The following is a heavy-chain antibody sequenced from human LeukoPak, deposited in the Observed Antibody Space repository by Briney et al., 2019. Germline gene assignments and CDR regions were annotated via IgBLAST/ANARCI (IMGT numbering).Heavy chain of an antibody. Sequence: ASVKVSCKASGYTFTSYAMHWVRQAPGQRLEWTGWINAGNGNTKYSQKFQGRVTITRDTSASTAYMELSSLRSEDTAVYYCARAEIPGGFQNYYGMDVWGQGTTVTVSS. CDR1: GYTFTSYA. D-gene: IGHD2-2*01. J-gene: IGHJ6*02. V-gene: IGHV1-3*01. CDR2: INAGNGNT. CDR3: ARAEIPGGFQNYYGMDV.